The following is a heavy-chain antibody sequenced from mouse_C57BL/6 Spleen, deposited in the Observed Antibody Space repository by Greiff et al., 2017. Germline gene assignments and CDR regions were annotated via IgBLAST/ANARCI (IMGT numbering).Heavy chain of an antibody. D-gene: IGHD1-1*01. V-gene: IGHV1-15*01. Sequence: QVQLQQSGAELVRPGASVTLSCKASGYTFTDYEMHWVKQTPVHGLEWIGAIDPETGGTAYNQKFKGKAILTADKSSSTAYMELRSLTSEDSAVYYCVLSLYYGSQGAYWGQGTLVTVSA. CDR2: IDPETGGT. CDR3: VLSLYYGSQGAY. CDR1: GYTFTDYE. J-gene: IGHJ3*01.